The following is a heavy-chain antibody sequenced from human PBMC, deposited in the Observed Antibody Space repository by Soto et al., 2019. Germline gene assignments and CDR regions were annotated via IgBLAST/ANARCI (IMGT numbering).Heavy chain of an antibody. D-gene: IGHD2-21*01. V-gene: IGHV3-33*01. J-gene: IGHJ4*02. Sequence: QVQLVESGGGVVQPGGSLRLSCAASGFTFSNYGMHWVRQAPGKGLEWVAVIWYDGNNKYYADSVKGRFTISRDNSNNTLYVQMTSLRAEGTAVYYCARGLHSLFDYWGQGTLVTVSS. CDR2: IWYDGNNK. CDR3: ARGLHSLFDY. CDR1: GFTFSNYG.